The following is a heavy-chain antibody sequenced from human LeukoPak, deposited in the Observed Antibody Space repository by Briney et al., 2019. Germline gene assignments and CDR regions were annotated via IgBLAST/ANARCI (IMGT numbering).Heavy chain of an antibody. V-gene: IGHV4-31*03. Sequence: TLSLTCTVSGGSISSGGYYWSWIRQHPGKGLEWIGYIYYSGSTYYNLSLKSRVTISVDTSKNQFSLKLSSVTAADTAVYYSARVGRGSGYSRYYYYYYMDVWGKGTTVTVSS. CDR3: ARVGRGSGYSRYYYYYYMDV. D-gene: IGHD3-3*01. CDR1: GGSISSGGYY. CDR2: IYYSGST. J-gene: IGHJ6*03.